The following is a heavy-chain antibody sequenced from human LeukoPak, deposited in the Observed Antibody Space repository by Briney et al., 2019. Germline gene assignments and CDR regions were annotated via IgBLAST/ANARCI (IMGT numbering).Heavy chain of an antibody. CDR2: IYYSGST. CDR3: ARTSVAEFDY. D-gene: IGHD6-19*01. Sequence: SETLSLTCTVPGGSISSYYWSWIRQPPGKGLEWIGYIYYSGSTNYNPSLKSRVTISVDTSKNQFSLKLSSVTAADTAVYYCARTSVAEFDYWGQGTLVTVSS. V-gene: IGHV4-59*01. CDR1: GGSISSYY. J-gene: IGHJ4*02.